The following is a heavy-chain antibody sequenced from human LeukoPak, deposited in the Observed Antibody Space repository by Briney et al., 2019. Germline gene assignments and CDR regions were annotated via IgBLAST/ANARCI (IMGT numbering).Heavy chain of an antibody. CDR2: IKDDGSGK. J-gene: IGHJ4*02. CDR3: ARSDLYSGSYYFDY. CDR1: GFTFSNYW. V-gene: IGHV3-7*03. Sequence: SGGSLRLSCAASGFTFSNYWMSWVRQAPGKGLEWVANIKDDGSGKYYVDSLKGRFTISRDNAKNSLYLQMNSLRAEDTALYYCARSDLYSGSYYFDYWGQGTLVTVPS. D-gene: IGHD1-26*01.